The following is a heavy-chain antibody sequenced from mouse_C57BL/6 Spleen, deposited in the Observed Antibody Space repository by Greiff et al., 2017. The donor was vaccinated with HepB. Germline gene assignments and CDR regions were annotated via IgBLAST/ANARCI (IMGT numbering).Heavy chain of an antibody. CDR2: IYPGNSDT. V-gene: IGHV1-5*01. J-gene: IGHJ2*01. Sequence: VQLQQSGTVLARPGASVKMSCKTSGYTFTSYWMHWVKQRPGQGLEWIGAIYPGNSDTSYNQKFKGKAKLTAVTSASTADMELSSLTNEDSAVYYCTSWDYYGSSFYYFDYWGQGTTLTVSS. CDR1: GYTFTSYW. CDR3: TSWDYYGSSFYYFDY. D-gene: IGHD1-1*01.